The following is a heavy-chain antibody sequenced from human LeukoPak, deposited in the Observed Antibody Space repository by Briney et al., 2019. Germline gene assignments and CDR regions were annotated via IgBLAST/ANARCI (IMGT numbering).Heavy chain of an antibody. J-gene: IGHJ3*02. CDR1: GGSISSYY. CDR3: ARGARIAAAGSPSGGPRTNDAFDI. Sequence: SETLSLTCTVSGGSISSYYWSWIRQPAGKGREWIGRIYTSGSTNYNPSLKSRVTISVDTSKNQFSLKLSSVTAADTAVYYCARGARIAAAGSPSGGPRTNDAFDIWGQGTMVTVSS. CDR2: IYTSGST. D-gene: IGHD6-13*01. V-gene: IGHV4-4*07.